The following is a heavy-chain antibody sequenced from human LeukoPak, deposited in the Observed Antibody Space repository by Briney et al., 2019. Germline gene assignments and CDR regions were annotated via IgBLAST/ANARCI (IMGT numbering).Heavy chain of an antibody. J-gene: IGHJ4*02. Sequence: SETLSLTCTVSGGSISSYYWSWIRQPAGKRLEWIGRIYTSGSTNYNPSLKSRVTMSVDTSKNQFSLKLSSVTAADTAVYYCARDQRPVDYDILTGYQYWGQGTLVTVSS. CDR1: GGSISSYY. D-gene: IGHD3-9*01. V-gene: IGHV4-4*07. CDR2: IYTSGST. CDR3: ARDQRPVDYDILTGYQY.